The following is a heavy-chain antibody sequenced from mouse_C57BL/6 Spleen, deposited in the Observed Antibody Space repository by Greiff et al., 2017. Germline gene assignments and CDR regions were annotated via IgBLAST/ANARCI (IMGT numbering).Heavy chain of an antibody. V-gene: IGHV1-78*01. J-gene: IGHJ2*01. CDR2: IYPRDGST. CDR3: ARDYYGSSPSFDY. D-gene: IGHD1-1*01. Sequence: VQLQQSDAELVKPGASVKISCKVSGYTFTDHTIHWMKQRPEQGLEWIGYIYPRDGSTKYNEKFKGKATLTADRSSSTAYMQLNSLTSEDSAVYFCARDYYGSSPSFDYWGQGTTLTVAS. CDR1: GYTFTDHT.